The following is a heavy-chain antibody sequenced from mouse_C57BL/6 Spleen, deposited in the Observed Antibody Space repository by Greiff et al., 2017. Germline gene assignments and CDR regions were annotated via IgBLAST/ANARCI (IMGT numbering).Heavy chain of an antibody. J-gene: IGHJ2*01. CDR2: ISGGGGNT. D-gene: IGHD2-2*01. Sequence: EVKLMESGGGLVKPGGSLKLSCAASGFTFSSYTMSWVRQTPEKRLEWVATISGGGGNTYYPDSVKGRFTISRDNAKNTLYLQMSSLRSEDTALNYCARQGYGYECDYWGQGTTLTVSS. V-gene: IGHV5-9*01. CDR3: ARQGYGYECDY. CDR1: GFTFSSYT.